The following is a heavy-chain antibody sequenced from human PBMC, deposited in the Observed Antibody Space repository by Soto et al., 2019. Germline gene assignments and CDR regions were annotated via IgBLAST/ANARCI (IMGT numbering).Heavy chain of an antibody. CDR1: GGSISSYY. CDR2: IYYSGST. CDR3: ARSPPIRDTVVPAAIVYYYYMDV. J-gene: IGHJ6*03. V-gene: IGHV4-59*08. Sequence: SETLSLTCTVSGGSISSYYWSWIRQPPGKGLEWIGYIYYSGSTNYNPSLKSRVTISVDTSKNQFSLKLSSVTAADTAVYYCARSPPIRDTVVPAAIVYYYYMDVWGKGTTVTVSS. D-gene: IGHD2-2*02.